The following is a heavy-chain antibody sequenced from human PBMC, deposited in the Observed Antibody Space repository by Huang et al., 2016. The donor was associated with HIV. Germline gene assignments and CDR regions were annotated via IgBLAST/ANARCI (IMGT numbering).Heavy chain of an antibody. V-gene: IGHV1-2*02. D-gene: IGHD2-15*01. CDR1: GYRFVDYY. CDR3: ATDGGGGCDGGSCFPH. CDR2: ITPNTGDA. Sequence: QVQLVQSGAEVRKPGASVKVSCKTSGYRFVDYYIHWVRQAPGQGLEGIGWITPNTGDAFYAEKLRGRVAMTSDTSIRTVYMEVNSLQFDDGATYVCATDGGGGCDGGSCFPHWGQGTLVGVSS. J-gene: IGHJ4*02.